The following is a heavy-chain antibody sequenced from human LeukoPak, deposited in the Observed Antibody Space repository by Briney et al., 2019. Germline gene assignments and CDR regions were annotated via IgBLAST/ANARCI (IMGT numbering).Heavy chain of an antibody. CDR3: AGGSGTSGYYYYMDV. CDR2: FIPIFGTP. D-gene: IGHD3-16*01. CDR1: GGTFNTYT. J-gene: IGHJ6*03. V-gene: IGHV1-69*05. Sequence: SVKVSCKASGGTFNTYTISWVRQAPGQGLEWMGGFIPIFGTPNYAQKFQGRVTITTDESTSTAYMELSSLRSEDTAVFYCAGGSGTSGYYYYMDVWGKGTTVTVPS.